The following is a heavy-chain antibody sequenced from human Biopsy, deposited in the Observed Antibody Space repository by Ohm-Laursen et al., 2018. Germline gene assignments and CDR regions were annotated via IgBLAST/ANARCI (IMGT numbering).Heavy chain of an antibody. CDR1: GESFNGYY. CDR3: VRGVDYYDPYHYYALDV. CDR2: INHSGRT. V-gene: IGHV4-34*01. J-gene: IGHJ6*02. D-gene: IGHD3-22*01. Sequence: SETLSLTCVVYGESFNGYYWSWIRQTPGKGLEWIGEINHSGRTNYNPSLKSRVTISVYTSKNQFSLKVRSVTAADTAAYYCVRGVDYYDPYHYYALDVWGQGTTVTVSS.